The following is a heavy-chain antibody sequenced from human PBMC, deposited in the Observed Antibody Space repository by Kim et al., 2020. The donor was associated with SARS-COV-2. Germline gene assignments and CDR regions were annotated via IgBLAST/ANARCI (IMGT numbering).Heavy chain of an antibody. D-gene: IGHD4-17*01. J-gene: IGHJ4*02. Sequence: SEEDYVDAVKGRFPISRDNAKNSLWLQMNSLRAEDTAVYYCARAHFGDYDWGQGTLVTVSS. CDR3: ARAHFGDYD. CDR2: SEE. V-gene: IGHV3-7*01.